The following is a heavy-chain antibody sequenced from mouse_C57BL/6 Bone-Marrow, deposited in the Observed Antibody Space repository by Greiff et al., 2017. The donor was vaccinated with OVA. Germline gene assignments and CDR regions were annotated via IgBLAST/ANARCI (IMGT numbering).Heavy chain of an antibody. CDR2: IYPRSGNT. CDR1: GYTFTSYG. CDR3: ASYDYDWYFDV. J-gene: IGHJ1*03. V-gene: IGHV1-81*01. Sequence: LVESGAELARPGASVKLSCKASGYTFTSYGISWVKQRTGQGLEWIGEIYPRSGNTYYNEKFKGKATLTADKSSSTAYMELRSLTSEDSAVYFCASYDYDWYFDVWGTGTTVTVSS. D-gene: IGHD2-4*01.